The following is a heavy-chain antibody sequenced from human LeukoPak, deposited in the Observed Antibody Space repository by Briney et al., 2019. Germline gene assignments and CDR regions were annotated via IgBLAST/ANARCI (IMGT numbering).Heavy chain of an antibody. D-gene: IGHD3-10*01. CDR3: ARTSSGYYGSGSYYWNYYYYYMDV. CDR1: GGSISSYY. J-gene: IGHJ6*03. CDR2: IYYSGST. V-gene: IGHV4-59*01. Sequence: SETLSLTXTVSGGSISSYYWSWIRQPPGKGLEWIGYIYYSGSTNYNPSLKSRVTISVDTSKNQFSLKLSSVTAADTAVYYCARTSSGYYGSGSYYWNYYYYYMDVWGKGTTVTVSS.